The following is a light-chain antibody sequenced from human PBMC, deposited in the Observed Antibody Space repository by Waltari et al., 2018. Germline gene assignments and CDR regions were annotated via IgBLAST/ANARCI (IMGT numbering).Light chain of an antibody. CDR3: ATWDDGLSGVV. CDR2: LNN. CDR1: SSNIGSNT. V-gene: IGLV1-44*01. Sequence: QSVLTQPPSASGTPGQRVTISCSGSSSNIGSNTVTWYQHLPGTAPKLLTYLNNRRPAGVPDRFSGSKSGTSASLAISGLQSEDEALYYCATWDDGLSGVVFGGGTKVTVL. J-gene: IGLJ3*02.